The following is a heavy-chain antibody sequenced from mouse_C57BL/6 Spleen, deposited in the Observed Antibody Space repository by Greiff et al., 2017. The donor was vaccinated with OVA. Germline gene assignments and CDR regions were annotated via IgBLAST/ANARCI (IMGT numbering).Heavy chain of an antibody. J-gene: IGHJ3*01. CDR1: GYTFTSYW. D-gene: IGHD1-1*01. V-gene: IGHV1-50*01. CDR2: IDPSDSYT. CDR3: TRYYGSSSAGFAY. Sequence: VQLQQPGAELVKPGASVKLSCKASGYTFTSYWMQWVKQRPGQGLEWIGEIDPSDSYTNYNQKFKGKATLTVDTSYSTAYMQLSSLTSEDSAVYCCTRYYGSSSAGFAYWGQGTLVTVSA.